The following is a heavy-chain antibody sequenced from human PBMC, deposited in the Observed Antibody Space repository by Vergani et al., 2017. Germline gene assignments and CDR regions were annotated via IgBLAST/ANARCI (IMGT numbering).Heavy chain of an antibody. V-gene: IGHV3-21*01. Sequence: EVQLVESGGGLVKPGGSLRLSCAASGFTFSSYSMNWVRQAPGKGLEWVSSISSSSSYRYYADSGKGRFTISRDNAKNSLYLQMNSLRAEDIAVYYCARDRHSSGWLGWGQGTLVTVSS. CDR1: GFTFSSYS. D-gene: IGHD6-19*01. CDR2: ISSSSSYR. J-gene: IGHJ4*02. CDR3: ARDRHSSGWLG.